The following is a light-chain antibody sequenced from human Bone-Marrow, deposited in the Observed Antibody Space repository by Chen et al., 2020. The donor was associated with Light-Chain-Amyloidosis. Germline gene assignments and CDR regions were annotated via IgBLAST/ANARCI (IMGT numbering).Light chain of an antibody. CDR2: RDT. J-gene: IGLJ2*01. V-gene: IGLV3-25*03. Sequence: SYELPQPPSVSVSPGQTARLTCSGDDLPTKYAYWYQQKPVQAPVLGIHRDTERPSGISERFSGSSAGTTATVTISGVQAEDEADYHCQSADSSGTYEVIFGGGTKLTVL. CDR3: QSADSSGTYEVI. CDR1: DLPTKY.